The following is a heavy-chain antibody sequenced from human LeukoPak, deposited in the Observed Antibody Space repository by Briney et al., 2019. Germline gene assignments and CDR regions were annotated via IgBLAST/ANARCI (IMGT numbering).Heavy chain of an antibody. Sequence: GGSLRLSCAASGFTFSTYGMNWVRQAPGKGLEWVSGIRGNGVTTYYADSVKGRFTISRDNSKNTLYLQMSSLGAEDTAVYFCARRRYQQLDLDYWGQGTLVTVSS. J-gene: IGHJ4*02. CDR3: ARRRYQQLDLDY. V-gene: IGHV3-23*01. CDR1: GFTFSTYG. CDR2: IRGNGVTT. D-gene: IGHD1-1*01.